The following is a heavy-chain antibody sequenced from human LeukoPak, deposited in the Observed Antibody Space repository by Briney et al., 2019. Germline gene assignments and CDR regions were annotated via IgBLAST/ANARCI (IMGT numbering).Heavy chain of an antibody. J-gene: IGHJ6*02. V-gene: IGHV4-34*01. CDR2: INHSGST. Sequence: PSETLSLTCAVYGGSFSGYYWSWIRQPPGKGLEWIGEINHSGSTNYNPSLKSRVTISVDTSKNQFSLKLSSVTAADTAVYYCARDLVVDYYGMDVWGQGTTVTVSS. CDR3: ARDLVVDYYGMDV. D-gene: IGHD2-2*01. CDR1: GGSFSGYY.